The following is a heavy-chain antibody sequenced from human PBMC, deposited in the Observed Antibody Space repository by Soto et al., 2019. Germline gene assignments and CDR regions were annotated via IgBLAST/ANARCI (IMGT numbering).Heavy chain of an antibody. CDR1: GFTFSSYA. D-gene: IGHD6-6*01. Sequence: GGSLRLSCAASGFTFSSYAMHWVRQAPGKGLEWVAVISYDGSNKYYADSVKGRFTISRDNSKNTLYLQMNSLRAEDTAVYYCASPQFGYSSSLGPSLASDYWGQGTLVTVSS. J-gene: IGHJ4*02. CDR3: ASPQFGYSSSLGPSLASDY. V-gene: IGHV3-30*14. CDR2: ISYDGSNK.